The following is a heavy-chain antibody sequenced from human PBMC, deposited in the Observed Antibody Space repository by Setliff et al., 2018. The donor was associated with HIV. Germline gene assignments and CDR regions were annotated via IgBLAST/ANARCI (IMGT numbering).Heavy chain of an antibody. CDR3: ARGAYGSGSLYYMDV. D-gene: IGHD3-10*01. V-gene: IGHV4-59*08. CDR1: GGSISSYY. Sequence: KTSETLSLTCTVSGGSISSYYWSWIRQSPGKGLEWIGYIYYSGSTNYNPSLKSRVSTSVATSKNQFSLKLSSVTAADTAVYYCARGAYGSGSLYYMDVWGKGTTVTSP. CDR2: IYYSGST. J-gene: IGHJ6*03.